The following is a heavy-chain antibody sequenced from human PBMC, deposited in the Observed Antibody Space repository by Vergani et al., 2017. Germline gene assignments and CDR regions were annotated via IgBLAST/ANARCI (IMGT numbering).Heavy chain of an antibody. V-gene: IGHV3-30*03. D-gene: IGHD1-1*01. CDR1: GFTFSSYG. J-gene: IGHJ6*03. CDR2: ISYDGSNK. CDR3: ARTTGAPYTNYYYYYMDV. Sequence: VQVVESGGGLVQPGGSLRLSCAASGFTFSSYGMHWVRQAPGKGLEWVAVISYDGSNKYYADSVKGRFTISRDNSKNTLYLQMNSLRAEDTAVYYCARTTGAPYTNYYYYYMDVWGKGTTVTVSS.